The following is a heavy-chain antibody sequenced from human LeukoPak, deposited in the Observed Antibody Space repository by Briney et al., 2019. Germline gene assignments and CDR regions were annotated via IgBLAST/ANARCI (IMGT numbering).Heavy chain of an antibody. CDR2: INHSGST. CDR3: ARVRTTVTTFKNYYYGMDV. D-gene: IGHD4-17*01. CDR1: GASFSDFY. J-gene: IGHJ6*02. Sequence: PSETLSLTCAVYGASFSDFYWSWIRQPPGMGLEWIGEINHSGSTNHNPSLKRRLTISVDTSKNQLSLKLSSVTAADTAVYYCARVRTTVTTFKNYYYGMDVWGQGTTVTVSS. V-gene: IGHV4-34*01.